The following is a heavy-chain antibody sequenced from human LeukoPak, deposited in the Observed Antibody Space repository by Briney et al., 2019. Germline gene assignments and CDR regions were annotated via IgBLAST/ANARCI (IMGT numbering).Heavy chain of an antibody. CDR3: AKVSLNMVNDAFDI. D-gene: IGHD4/OR15-4a*01. V-gene: IGHV3-23*01. J-gene: IGHJ3*02. CDR1: GFTFNNYA. CDR2: ISGSGYST. Sequence: PGGSLRLSCVASGFTFNNYAMTWVRQAPGKGLEWVSAISGSGYSTYYADSVKGRFTISRDNSKNTLYLQMNSLRAEDTAVYYCAKVSLNMVNDAFDIWGQGTMVSVSS.